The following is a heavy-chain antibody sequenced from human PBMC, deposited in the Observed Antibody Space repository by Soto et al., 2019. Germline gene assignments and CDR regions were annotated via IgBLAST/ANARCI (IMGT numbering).Heavy chain of an antibody. CDR3: ARSSVAGAGYFQH. CDR2: IYYSGST. CDR1: GGSVRGGVYY. Sequence: PSETQSLTCTVSGGSVRGGVYYWNWIRQHPEKGLEWIGYIYYSGSTYYNPSLRSRVTISADTSKNQFSLKLSSVTVADTAVYYCARSSVAGAGYFQHWGQGTQVTVSS. V-gene: IGHV4-31*03. D-gene: IGHD6-19*01. J-gene: IGHJ1*01.